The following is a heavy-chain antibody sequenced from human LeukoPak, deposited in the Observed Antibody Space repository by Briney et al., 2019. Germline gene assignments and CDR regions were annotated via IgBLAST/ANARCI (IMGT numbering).Heavy chain of an antibody. CDR3: FIEVTGTTSDRSGDY. J-gene: IGHJ4*02. D-gene: IGHD1-20*01. Sequence: ASVKVSCKASGYTFTSYYMHWVRQVPGQGLEWMGIINPSGGSTSYAQKFQGRVTMTRDTSTSTAYMELSSLRSEDTAVYYCFIEVTGTTSDRSGDYWGQGTLVTVSS. CDR1: GYTFTSYY. CDR2: INPSGGST. V-gene: IGHV1-46*01.